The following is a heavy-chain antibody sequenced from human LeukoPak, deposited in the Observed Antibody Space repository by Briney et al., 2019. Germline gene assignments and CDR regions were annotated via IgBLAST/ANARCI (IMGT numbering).Heavy chain of an antibody. D-gene: IGHD6-13*01. CDR3: ARATAGSRNAFDI. J-gene: IGHJ3*02. CDR1: GFSLSSYW. V-gene: IGHV3-74*01. CDR2: VYGDGSST. Sequence: GGSLRLSCAASGFSLSSYWMHWVRQAPAKGLVWVSRVYGDGSSTNYADSVKGRFTISRDNAENTLYLQMNSLRAEDTAVYYCARATAGSRNAFDIWGQGTMVTVSS.